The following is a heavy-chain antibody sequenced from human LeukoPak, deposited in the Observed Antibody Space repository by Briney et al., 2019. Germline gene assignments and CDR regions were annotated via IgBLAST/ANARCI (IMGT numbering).Heavy chain of an antibody. Sequence: SETLSLTCTVSCGSISSYYWSWIRQPPGKGLEWIGYIYYSGSTNYNPSLKSRVTISVDTSKNQFSLKLSSVTAAYTAVYYCARHMGLGYTYFYPYFDYWGQGTLVTVSS. V-gene: IGHV4-59*08. J-gene: IGHJ4*01. D-gene: IGHD1-1*01. CDR2: IYYSGST. CDR3: ARHMGLGYTYFYPYFDY. CDR1: CGSISSYY.